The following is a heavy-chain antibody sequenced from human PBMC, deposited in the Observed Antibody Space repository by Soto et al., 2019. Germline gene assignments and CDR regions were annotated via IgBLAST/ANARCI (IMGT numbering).Heavy chain of an antibody. CDR3: ARAPYSNPQGHYYYYYGMDV. Sequence: SETLSLTCTVSGGSISSGGYYWSWIRQHPGKGLEWIGYIYYSGSTYYNPSLKSRVTISVDTSKNQFSLKLSSVTAADTAVYYCARAPYSNPQGHYYYYYGMDVWGQGTTVTVSS. CDR2: IYYSGST. CDR1: GGSISSGGYY. J-gene: IGHJ6*02. V-gene: IGHV4-31*03. D-gene: IGHD4-4*01.